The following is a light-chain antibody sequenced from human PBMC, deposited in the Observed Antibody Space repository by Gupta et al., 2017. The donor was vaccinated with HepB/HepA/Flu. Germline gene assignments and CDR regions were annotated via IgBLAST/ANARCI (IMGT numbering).Light chain of an antibody. V-gene: IGKV1-5*03. CDR2: EAS. CDR3: QQYHTYVFT. Sequence: DIQMTQSPSTLPASVGDRVTITCRASQNISSYLAWYQQKPGKAPKVLIYEASTLERGVPWRFSGSGSGTQFFLTITSLQPDDFATYYCQQYHTYVFTFGPGTKVDFK. CDR1: QNISSY. J-gene: IGKJ3*01.